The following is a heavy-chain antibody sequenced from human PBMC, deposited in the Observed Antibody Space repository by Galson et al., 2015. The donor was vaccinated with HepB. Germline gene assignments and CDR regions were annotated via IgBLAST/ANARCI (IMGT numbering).Heavy chain of an antibody. D-gene: IGHD2-2*01. Sequence: SLRLSCAASGFTFSSYGMHWVRQAPGKGLEWVAVIWYDGSNKHYADSVKGRFTISRDNSKNTLYLQMNSLRAEDTAVYYCARDKGFGVVPAAKDYWGQGTLVTVSS. J-gene: IGHJ4*02. CDR3: ARDKGFGVVPAAKDY. CDR1: GFTFSSYG. V-gene: IGHV3-33*01. CDR2: IWYDGSNK.